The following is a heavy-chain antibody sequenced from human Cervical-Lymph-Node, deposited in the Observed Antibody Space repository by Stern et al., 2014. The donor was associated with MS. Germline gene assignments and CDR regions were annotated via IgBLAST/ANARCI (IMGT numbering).Heavy chain of an antibody. D-gene: IGHD1-7*01. Sequence: QVQLVQSGAEVKTPGASVKVSCKASGYAFTSFDVHWVRQAPGQGLEWMGWMRPKSGETGYTQEFQGRVTMTRNTSMSTAYMELSSLRPEDTAVYFCARGVPLELHGMDVWGQGTTVTVSS. J-gene: IGHJ6*02. V-gene: IGHV1-8*01. CDR2: MRPKSGET. CDR3: ARGVPLELHGMDV. CDR1: GYAFTSFD.